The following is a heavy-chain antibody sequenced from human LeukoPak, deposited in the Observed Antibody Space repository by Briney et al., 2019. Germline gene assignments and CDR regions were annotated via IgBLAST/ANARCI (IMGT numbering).Heavy chain of an antibody. D-gene: IGHD2-2*01. V-gene: IGHV3-74*01. CDR1: GFPFSSYA. J-gene: IGHJ4*02. CDR2: VHGDGNNI. Sequence: GGSLRLSCAASGFPFSSYAMYWVRQAPGKGLVWVSRVHGDGNNIGYADSVKGRFTIFRDNAKNTLYLQMNSLGVEDTVVYYCATAPSSIFDYWGQGTLVTVSS. CDR3: ATAPSSIFDY.